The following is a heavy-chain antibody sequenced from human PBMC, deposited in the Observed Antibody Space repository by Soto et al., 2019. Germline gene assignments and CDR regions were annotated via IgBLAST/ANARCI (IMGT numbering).Heavy chain of an antibody. D-gene: IGHD3-22*01. V-gene: IGHV5-51*01. J-gene: IGHJ5*02. Sequence: ESLKISCRTSEYRFTSYWIAWVRQMPGKGLEWMGIIFPSDSDTRYSPSFQGQVTISADRSTSTVFLQWASLKASDTAVYFCARKDKSGYFNWFDPWGQGTLVTVSS. CDR3: ARKDKSGYFNWFDP. CDR2: IFPSDSDT. CDR1: EYRFTSYW.